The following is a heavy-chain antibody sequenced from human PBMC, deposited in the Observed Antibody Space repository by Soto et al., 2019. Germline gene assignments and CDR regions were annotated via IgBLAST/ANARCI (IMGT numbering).Heavy chain of an antibody. J-gene: IGHJ4*02. D-gene: IGHD5-12*01. V-gene: IGHV3-64D*06. Sequence: PGGSLRLSCSASGFTFSSYAMHWVRQAPGKGLEYVSGVRGNGDPPFYADSVKGRFTISRDNSKNTLYLQMSGLGADDTAVYYCVKSRGGNNFDFFDWGQGALVTVSS. CDR1: GFTFSSYA. CDR3: VKSRGGNNFDFFD. CDR2: VRGNGDPP.